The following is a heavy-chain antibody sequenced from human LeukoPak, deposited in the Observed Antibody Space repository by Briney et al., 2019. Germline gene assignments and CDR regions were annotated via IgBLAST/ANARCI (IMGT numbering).Heavy chain of an antibody. J-gene: IGHJ4*02. V-gene: IGHV3-66*01. CDR1: GLTVSSNY. D-gene: IGHD6-19*01. CDR3: ARDRAPQWLVSFVGPCDY. CDR2: IYSGGST. Sequence: GGSLRLSCVASGLTVSSNYMSWVRQAPGKGLEWVSVIYSGGSTYYADSVKGRFTISRDNSKNTLYLQMNSLRAEDTAVYYCARDRAPQWLVSFVGPCDYWGQGTLVTVSS.